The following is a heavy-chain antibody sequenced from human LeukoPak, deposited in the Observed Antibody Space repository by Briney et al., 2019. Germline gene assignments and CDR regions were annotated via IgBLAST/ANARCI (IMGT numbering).Heavy chain of an antibody. D-gene: IGHD5-12*01. CDR1: GYTFTSYG. CDR2: ISAYNGNT. J-gene: IGHJ1*01. CDR3: ARDRGYSGYDYLEYFQH. Sequence: ASVKVSCKASGYTFTSYGISWVRQAPGQGLEWMGWISAYNGNTNYAQKLQGRVTMTTDTSTSTAYMELRSLRSDDTAVYYCARDRGYSGYDYLEYFQHWGQGTLVTVSS. V-gene: IGHV1-18*01.